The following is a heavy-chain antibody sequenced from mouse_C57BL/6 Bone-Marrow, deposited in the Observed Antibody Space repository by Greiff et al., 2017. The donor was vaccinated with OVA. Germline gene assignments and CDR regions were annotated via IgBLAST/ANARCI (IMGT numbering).Heavy chain of an antibody. CDR3: ARSDTTVGYFDV. Sequence: QVQLQQPGAELVRPGTSVKLSCKASGYTFTSYWMHWVKQRPGQGLEWIGVIDPSDSYTNYNQKFKGKATLTVDTSSSTAYMQLSSLTSEDSAVYYCARSDTTVGYFDVWGTGTTVTVSA. J-gene: IGHJ1*03. D-gene: IGHD1-1*01. V-gene: IGHV1-59*01. CDR1: GYTFTSYW. CDR2: IDPSDSYT.